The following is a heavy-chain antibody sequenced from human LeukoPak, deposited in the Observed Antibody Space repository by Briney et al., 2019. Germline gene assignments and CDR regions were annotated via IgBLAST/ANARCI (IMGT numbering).Heavy chain of an antibody. J-gene: IGHJ4*02. D-gene: IGHD3-22*01. CDR3: ARGGSSEDYFDY. CDR2: FIPILGIA. CDR1: GYIFTSHG. Sequence: SVKVSCKASGYIFTSHGITWVRQAPGQGLEWMGRFIPILGIANYAQKFQGRVTITADKSTSTAYMELSSLRSEDTAVYYCARGGSSEDYFDYWGQGTLVTVSS. V-gene: IGHV1-69*04.